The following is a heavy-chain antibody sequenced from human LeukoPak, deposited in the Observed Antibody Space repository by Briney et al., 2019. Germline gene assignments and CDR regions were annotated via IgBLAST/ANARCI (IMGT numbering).Heavy chain of an antibody. CDR1: GFTLSNYD. V-gene: IGHV3-23*01. D-gene: IGHD1-26*01. CDR3: AKKLPGTSYYFDF. Sequence: GGSLRLSCIASGFTLSNYDMTWVRQTPGKGLEYVSSIGSGGYTFYAGSVKGRFSISRDISQNTVYLQMNSLRAEDTAMYFCAKKLPGTSYYFDFWGQGTLVTVSS. CDR2: IGSGGYT. J-gene: IGHJ4*02.